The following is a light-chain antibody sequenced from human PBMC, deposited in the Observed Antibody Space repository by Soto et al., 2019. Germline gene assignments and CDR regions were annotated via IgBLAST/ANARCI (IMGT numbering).Light chain of an antibody. CDR3: CSHVGGSSPQWV. CDR1: SNDVGGYNL. Sequence: QSALTQPASVSGSPGQSITISCTGTSNDVGGYNLVSWFQQHPGKAPILMISEVNKRPSGVSNRFSGSKSANTASLTISGLQAEDEADYYCCSHVGGSSPQWVFGGGTKLTVL. V-gene: IGLV2-23*02. CDR2: EVN. J-gene: IGLJ3*02.